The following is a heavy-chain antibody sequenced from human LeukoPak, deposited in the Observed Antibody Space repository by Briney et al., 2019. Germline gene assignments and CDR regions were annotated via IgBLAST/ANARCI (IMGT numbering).Heavy chain of an antibody. CDR2: ISSNGGST. D-gene: IGHD3-22*01. CDR1: GFTFSSYA. J-gene: IGHJ6*02. CDR3: ARRGGSGSSGYHYYYYYYGMDV. Sequence: GGSLRLSCSASGFTFSSYAMHWVRQAPGKGLEYVSAISSNGGSTYYADSVKGRFTISRDNSKNTLYLQMSSLRAEDTAVYYCARRGGSGSSGYHYYYYYYGMDVWGQGTTVTVSS. V-gene: IGHV3-64D*06.